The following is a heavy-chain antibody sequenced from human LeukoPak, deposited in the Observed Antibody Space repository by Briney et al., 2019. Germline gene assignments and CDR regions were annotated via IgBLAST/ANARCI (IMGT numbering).Heavy chain of an antibody. J-gene: IGHJ6*03. CDR3: VRGASLAYYMDV. D-gene: IGHD3-16*02. V-gene: IGHV3-74*01. CDR2: INTDGSRT. CDR1: GFTFNSYW. Sequence: GGSLRLSCEASGFTFNSYWIHWVRQAPGKGLVWVSRINTDGSRTNYADSVKGRFAISRDDAKNTVHLQMYSLGAEDSAVYYCVRGASLAYYMDVWGKGTTVTVSS.